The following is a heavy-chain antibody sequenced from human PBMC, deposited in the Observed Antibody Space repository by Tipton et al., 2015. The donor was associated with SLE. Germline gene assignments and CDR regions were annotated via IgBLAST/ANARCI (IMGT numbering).Heavy chain of an antibody. CDR3: ARGPDYSNYYFYRMDV. D-gene: IGHD4-11*01. J-gene: IGHJ6*02. CDR2: FYSSGST. V-gene: IGHV4-61*09. CDR1: GGSISSGTYF. Sequence: LRLSRSVSGGSISSGTYFWSWIRQPAGKGLEWIGHFYSSGSTNYNPSLKSRVTISVDTSNNHFSLRLSSLTAADTAVYYCARGPDYSNYYFYRMDVWGQGTTVTVSS.